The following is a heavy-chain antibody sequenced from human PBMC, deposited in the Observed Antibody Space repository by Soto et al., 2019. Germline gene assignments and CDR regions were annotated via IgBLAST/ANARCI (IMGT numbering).Heavy chain of an antibody. Sequence: PSETLSLTCTVSGGSISTYYWSWIRQPPGKGLKRIGYIYYGGSANYNPSLKSRVTISVDTSKKQFSLRLDSVTAADTAVYYCARGGHCTNGVCSALDYWGQGTLVTVSS. J-gene: IGHJ4*02. V-gene: IGHV4-59*08. CDR3: ARGGHCTNGVCSALDY. D-gene: IGHD2-8*01. CDR1: GGSISTYY. CDR2: IYYGGSA.